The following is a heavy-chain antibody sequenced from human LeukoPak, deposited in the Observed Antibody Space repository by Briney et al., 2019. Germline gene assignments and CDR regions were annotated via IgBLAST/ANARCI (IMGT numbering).Heavy chain of an antibody. V-gene: IGHV3-74*01. CDR1: GFXFRNYW. CDR2: LNGDGSSI. CDR3: ARDRGYSPDV. D-gene: IGHD5-18*01. Sequence: PGGSLRLSCAASGFXFRNYWIHWVRQVPGKGLVWVSHLNGDGSSITYADSVKGRFTISRDNAKSTLYLQMNSLRAEDTAVYYCARDRGYSPDVWGQGTTVTVSS. J-gene: IGHJ6*02.